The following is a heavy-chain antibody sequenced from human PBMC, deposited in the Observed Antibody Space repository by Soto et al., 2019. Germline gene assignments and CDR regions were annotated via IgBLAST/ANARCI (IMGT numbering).Heavy chain of an antibody. D-gene: IGHD6-6*01. J-gene: IGHJ5*02. CDR3: ARHGSIGARQNWFDP. V-gene: IGHV5-51*01. CDR2: IYPGDSDT. Sequence: PGESLKISCKGSGYIFTKYWIGWVRQMPGKGPEWMGIIYPGDSDTRYSPSFPGQVTISVDKSISTAYLQWSSLKASDTAMYYCARHGSIGARQNWFDPWGQGTLVTVSS. CDR1: GYIFTKYW.